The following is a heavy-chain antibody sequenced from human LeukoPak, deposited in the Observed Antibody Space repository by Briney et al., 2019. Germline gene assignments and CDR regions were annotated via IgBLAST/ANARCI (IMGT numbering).Heavy chain of an antibody. D-gene: IGHD3-10*01. CDR1: GFTFSSYA. V-gene: IGHV3-23*01. J-gene: IGHJ5*02. CDR2: VTGSGGTA. CDR3: AKDRVRGWFDP. Sequence: GGSLRLSCAASGFTFSSYAMSWVRQAPGKGLEWVSSVTGSGGTAYYADSVKGRFSISRDNSKNTLSLQMNSLRAEDTAVYYCAKDRVRGWFDPSRQGTLVTVSS.